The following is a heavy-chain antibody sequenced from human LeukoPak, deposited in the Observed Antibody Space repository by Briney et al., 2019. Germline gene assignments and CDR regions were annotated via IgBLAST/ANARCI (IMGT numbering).Heavy chain of an antibody. CDR2: INPNSGGT. V-gene: IGHV1-2*02. J-gene: IGHJ4*02. Sequence: ASVKVSCKASGYTFTGYYMHWVRQAPGQGLEWMGWINPNSGGTNYAQTFQGRVTITRDTSISTAYMELSRLRSEDTAVYYCAAALCIVATGRDYWGQGTLVTVSS. CDR1: GYTFTGYY. CDR3: AAALCIVATGRDY. D-gene: IGHD5-12*01.